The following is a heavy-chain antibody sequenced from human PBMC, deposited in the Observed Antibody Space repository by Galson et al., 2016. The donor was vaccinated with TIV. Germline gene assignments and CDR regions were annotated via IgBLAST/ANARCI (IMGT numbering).Heavy chain of an antibody. CDR2: IDWDDDK. J-gene: IGHJ4*02. CDR3: ARRGPRGDTDY. V-gene: IGHV2-70*11. CDR1: GFSPTTSGMC. Sequence: PALVKPTQTLTLTCTFSGFSPTTSGMCVSWIRQPPGKALEWLARIDWDDDKYYSTSLRTRLTISKGTSKNQVVLTMTNMDPVDTATYYCARRGPRGDTDYWGQGTFVTVSS.